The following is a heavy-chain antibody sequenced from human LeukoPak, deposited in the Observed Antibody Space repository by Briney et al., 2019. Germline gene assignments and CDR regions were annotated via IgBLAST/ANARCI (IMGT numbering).Heavy chain of an antibody. CDR3: ARRWNYGRNYYIDV. V-gene: IGHV4-4*07. CDR2: ISTSGST. J-gene: IGHJ6*03. CDR1: GGSLSGYY. Sequence: SETLSLTCSVSGGSLSGYYWTWIRQPAGKGLEWIGRISTSGSTTYNPSLKSRVTMSVETPKNQFSLRLTSVTAADTAVYYCARRWNYGRNYYIDVWGNGATVSVSS. D-gene: IGHD1-7*01.